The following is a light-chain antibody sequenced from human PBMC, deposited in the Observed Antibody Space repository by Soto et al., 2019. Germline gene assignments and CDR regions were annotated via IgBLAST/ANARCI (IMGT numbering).Light chain of an antibody. Sequence: QSVLTQPPSVSGSPGQSVTISCTGTSSDVGSYNRVSWYQQPPGTAPKLMIYEVSNRPSGAPDRFSGSKSGNTASLTISGLQAEDEADYYCNSYTSSSTHVFGTGTKVTVL. CDR1: SSDVGSYNR. V-gene: IGLV2-18*02. J-gene: IGLJ1*01. CDR3: NSYTSSSTHV. CDR2: EVS.